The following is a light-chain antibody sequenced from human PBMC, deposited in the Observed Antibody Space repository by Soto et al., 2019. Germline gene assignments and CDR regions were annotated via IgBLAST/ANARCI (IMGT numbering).Light chain of an antibody. V-gene: IGKV1-39*01. CDR1: QSISSY. CDR2: AAS. Sequence: DIQMTQSPSSLSASVGDRFTITCRASQSISSYLNWYQQKPGKAPKLLIYAASSLQSGVPSRFSGSGSGTDFTLTISSLQPEDFATYYCQQSYSTPPITFGGGTKVDIK. J-gene: IGKJ4*01. CDR3: QQSYSTPPIT.